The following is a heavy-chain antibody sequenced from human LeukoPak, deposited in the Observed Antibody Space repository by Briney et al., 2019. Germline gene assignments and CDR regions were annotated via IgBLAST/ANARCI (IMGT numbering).Heavy chain of an antibody. Sequence: ASVKVSCKASGYTFTSYGISWVRQAPGQGLEWMGWISAYNGNTNYAQKLQGRVTMTTDTSTSTAYMELRSLRSDDTAVYYCARDKASGRTIFGVVISTNWFDPWGQGTLVTVSS. CDR1: GYTFTSYG. CDR2: ISAYNGNT. V-gene: IGHV1-18*01. J-gene: IGHJ5*02. CDR3: ARDKASGRTIFGVVISTNWFDP. D-gene: IGHD3-3*01.